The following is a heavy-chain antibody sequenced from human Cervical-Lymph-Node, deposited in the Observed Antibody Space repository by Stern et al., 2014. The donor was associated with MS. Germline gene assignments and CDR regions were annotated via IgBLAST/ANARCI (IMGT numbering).Heavy chain of an antibody. D-gene: IGHD6-19*01. CDR1: GGTFSSYA. J-gene: IGHJ6*02. Sequence: QVQLGQSGAEVKKPGSSVKVSCKASGGTFSSYAISWVRQAPGQGLEWMGGIIPICGTANYAQKFQGRVTITADESTSTAYMELSSLRSEDTAVYYCARGAVAKDYYYYYGMDVWGQGTTVTVSS. V-gene: IGHV1-69*01. CDR3: ARGAVAKDYYYYYGMDV. CDR2: IIPICGTA.